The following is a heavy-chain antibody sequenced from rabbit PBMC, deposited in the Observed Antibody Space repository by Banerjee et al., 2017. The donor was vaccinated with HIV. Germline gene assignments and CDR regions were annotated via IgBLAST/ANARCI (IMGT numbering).Heavy chain of an antibody. Sequence: QSLEESGGDLVKPGTSLTLTCTATGFSFNSSYYMCWVRQAPGKGLECIGCIYVGSSGSNYYADWAKGRFTISKTSSTTVTLQMTSLTVADTATYFCVRDRGYSSAWGGYYFNLWGQGTLVTVS. CDR2: IYVGSSGSN. D-gene: IGHD4-1*01. CDR3: VRDRGYSSAWGGYYFNL. CDR1: GFSFNSSYY. V-gene: IGHV1S40*01. J-gene: IGHJ4*01.